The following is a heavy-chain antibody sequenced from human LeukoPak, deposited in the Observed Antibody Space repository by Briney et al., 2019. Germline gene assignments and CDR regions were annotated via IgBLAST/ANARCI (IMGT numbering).Heavy chain of an antibody. CDR3: ARDRNSAL. CDR1: GGSINSSY. CDR2: VYTTVST. V-gene: IGHV4-4*07. D-gene: IGHD4-23*01. J-gene: IGHJ4*02. Sequence: SETLSLTCTVSGGSINSSYWSWIRQPAGKRLEWIGRVYTTVSTNYNPSFKSRVTVSIDTSKKQFSLKLTSVTAADTAVYYCARDRNSALWGQGTLVTVSS.